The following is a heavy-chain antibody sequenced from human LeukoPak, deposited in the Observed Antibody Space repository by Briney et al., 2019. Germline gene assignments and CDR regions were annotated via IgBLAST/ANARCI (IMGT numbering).Heavy chain of an antibody. CDR3: AREQPYDGGDYGWFDP. CDR1: GGTFSSYA. Sequence: SVSVSCKASGGTFSSYAISWVRQAPGQGLEWMGGIIPIFGTANYAQKFQGRVTITAEESTSTTYMELSSLRSEDTAVYYGAREQPYDGGDYGWFDPWGQGTLVTVSS. V-gene: IGHV1-69*01. J-gene: IGHJ5*02. CDR2: IIPIFGTA. D-gene: IGHD4-17*01.